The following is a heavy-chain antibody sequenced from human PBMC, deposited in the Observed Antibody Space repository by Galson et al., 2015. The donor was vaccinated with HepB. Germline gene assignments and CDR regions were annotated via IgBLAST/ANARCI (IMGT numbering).Heavy chain of an antibody. Sequence: LRLSCAASGFTFSSYGMHWVRQAPGKGLEWVAVISYDGSNKYYADSVKGRFTISRDNSKNTLYLQMNSLRAEDTAVYYCAKDDYSNYVYGMDVWGQGTAVTVSS. V-gene: IGHV3-30*18. CDR2: ISYDGSNK. CDR3: AKDDYSNYVYGMDV. D-gene: IGHD4-11*01. CDR1: GFTFSSYG. J-gene: IGHJ6*02.